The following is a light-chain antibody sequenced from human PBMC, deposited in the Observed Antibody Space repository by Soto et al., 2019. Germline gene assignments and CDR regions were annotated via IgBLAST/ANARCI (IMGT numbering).Light chain of an antibody. V-gene: IGKV3-20*01. J-gene: IGKJ3*01. CDR3: QQYGSSQGFT. CDR1: QSVSSSY. CDR2: GAS. Sequence: EIVLTQSPGTLSLSPGERATLSCRASQSVSSSYLAWYQQKPGQAPRLLIYGASSRATGITDRFSGSGSGTYFTLTISRLEPEDFAVYYCQQYGSSQGFTFGHGTKVDIK.